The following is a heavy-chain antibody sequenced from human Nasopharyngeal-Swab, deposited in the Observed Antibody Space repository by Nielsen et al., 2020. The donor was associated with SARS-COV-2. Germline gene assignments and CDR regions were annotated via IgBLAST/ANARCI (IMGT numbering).Heavy chain of an antibody. CDR2: VSTYNGQT. D-gene: IGHD4-17*01. J-gene: IGHJ4*02. Sequence: WVRQAPGQGLEWMGWVSTYNGQTKYPQKLQGRVTMTTDTSTSTVYLELRGLRSADTGLYYCARGSGDYVSAMDYWGQGTAVTVSS. V-gene: IGHV1-18*01. CDR3: ARGSGDYVSAMDY.